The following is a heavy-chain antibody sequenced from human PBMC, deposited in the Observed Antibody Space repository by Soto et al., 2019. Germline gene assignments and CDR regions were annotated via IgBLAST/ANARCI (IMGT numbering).Heavy chain of an antibody. Sequence: QVQLQESGPGLVEPSGTLSLTCAVSGGSISSSNWWSLVRQPPGKGLEWIGEIYHSGSTNYNPSLKSRVTISVDKSKNQFSLKLSSVTAADTAVYYCARAHLAHGSGRSWFDPWGQGTLVTVSS. CDR2: IYHSGST. V-gene: IGHV4-4*02. CDR3: ARAHLAHGSGRSWFDP. J-gene: IGHJ5*02. CDR1: GGSISSSNW. D-gene: IGHD3-10*01.